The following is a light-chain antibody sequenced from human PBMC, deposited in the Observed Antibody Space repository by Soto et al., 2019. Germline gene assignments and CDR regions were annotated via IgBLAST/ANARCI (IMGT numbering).Light chain of an antibody. CDR1: QSVSSSY. J-gene: IGKJ5*01. V-gene: IGKV3D-11*02. CDR2: DVS. CDR3: QQRNYWQVP. Sequence: DNGLTQSPGTLSFTPGERATLSCRASQSVSSSYLAWYQQKPGQAPRLLIYDVSNRATGIPARFSGSGSGTDFTLTISSLEPEDFAIYYCQQRNYWQVPFGQGTRPEIK.